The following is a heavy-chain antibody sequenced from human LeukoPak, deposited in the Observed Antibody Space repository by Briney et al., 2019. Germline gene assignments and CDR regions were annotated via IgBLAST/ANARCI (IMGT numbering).Heavy chain of an antibody. CDR1: GFTFSNYG. Sequence: GGSLRLSCAASGFTFSNYGMHWVRQTPGKGLDWVAVIWHDGSIKYYADSVRGRFTISRDNSMNTVYLQMSSLRVEDTAVYYCAKVRQITAATGTGLDYWGQGTLVTVSS. CDR3: AKVRQITAATGTGLDY. V-gene: IGHV3-33*03. CDR2: IWHDGSIK. J-gene: IGHJ4*02. D-gene: IGHD6-13*01.